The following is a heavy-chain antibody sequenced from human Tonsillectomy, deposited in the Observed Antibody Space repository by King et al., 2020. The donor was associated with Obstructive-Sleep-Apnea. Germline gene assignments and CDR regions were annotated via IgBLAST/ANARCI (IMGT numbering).Heavy chain of an antibody. CDR3: ARESTDILTGYYKEGWFDP. D-gene: IGHD3-9*01. V-gene: IGHV3-33*01. J-gene: IGHJ5*02. CDR2: IWYDGSNK. CDR1: GFTFSSYG. Sequence: VQLVESGGGVVQPGRSLRLSCAASGFTFSSYGMHWVRQAPGKGLEWVAVIWYDGSNKYYADSVKGRFTISRDNSKNTLYLQMNSLRAEDTAVYYCARESTDILTGYYKEGWFDPWGQGTLVTVSS.